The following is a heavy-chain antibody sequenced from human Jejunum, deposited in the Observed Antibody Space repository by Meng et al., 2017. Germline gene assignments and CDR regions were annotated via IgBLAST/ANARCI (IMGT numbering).Heavy chain of an antibody. CDR2: IHHTGNI. J-gene: IGHJ5*02. Sequence: GQLQAAGPGLVKPSGPLSLTCAVSGASISDNNWWSWVRQAPGKGLEWIGEIHHTGNINYNPSLKSRVTMSLDKPKNQFSLEVTSVTAADTAVYYCARDLLGPAIAATGWFDPWGQGTLVTVSS. V-gene: IGHV4-4*02. CDR3: ARDLLGPAIAATGWFDP. CDR1: GASISDNNW. D-gene: IGHD6-13*01.